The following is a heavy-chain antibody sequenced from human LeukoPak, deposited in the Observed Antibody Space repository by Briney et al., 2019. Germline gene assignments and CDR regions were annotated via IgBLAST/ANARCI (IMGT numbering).Heavy chain of an antibody. J-gene: IGHJ6*02. V-gene: IGHV3-7*05. CDR3: GMGMDV. CDR1: GFTFSTYW. Sequence: GGSLRLSCAASGFTFSTYWMNWVRQAPGKGLEWVANIKQDGSEKYYVDSVKGRFTISRDNAKNSLYLQMNSPRAEDTAVYYCGMGMDVWGQGTTVTVSS. CDR2: IKQDGSEK.